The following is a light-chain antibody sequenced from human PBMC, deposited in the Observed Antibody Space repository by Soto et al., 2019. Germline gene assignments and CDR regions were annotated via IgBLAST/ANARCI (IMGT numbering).Light chain of an antibody. V-gene: IGKV3-15*01. CDR3: QQDYNLWT. CDR1: QSVFSS. CDR2: GAA. Sequence: EIVMTQSPATLSVSPGERATLSCRASQSVFSSLAWFQQKPGQAPRLLIYGAATRATGIPARFSGSGSGTEFTLAISSLQSEDFAVYYCQQDYNLWTFGQGTKVEIK. J-gene: IGKJ1*01.